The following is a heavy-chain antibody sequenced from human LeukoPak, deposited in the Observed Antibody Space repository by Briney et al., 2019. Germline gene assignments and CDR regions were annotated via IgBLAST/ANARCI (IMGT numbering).Heavy chain of an antibody. D-gene: IGHD3-22*01. Sequence: ASVKVSCKASGYTFTSYYMHWVRQAPGQGLEWMGITNPSGGSTSYAQKFQGRVTMTRDASTSTVYMELSSLRSEDTAVYYCARAVYYYDSSGYYPLYFDYWGQGTLVTVSS. CDR2: TNPSGGST. CDR1: GYTFTSYY. CDR3: ARAVYYYDSSGYYPLYFDY. J-gene: IGHJ4*02. V-gene: IGHV1-46*01.